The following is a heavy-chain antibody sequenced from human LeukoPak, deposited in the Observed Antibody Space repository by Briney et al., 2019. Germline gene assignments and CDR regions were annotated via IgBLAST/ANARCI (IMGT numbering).Heavy chain of an antibody. CDR3: ARHGDGFYYGMDV. D-gene: IGHD4-17*01. Sequence: GGSLRLSCAASEFTFSRYSMNWFRQAPGEGLEGVSSISSGGHDIYYGDSVKGRFTISRDNAKNSLYLQMNSLRVEDTAVYYCARHGDGFYYGMDVWGQGTTVTVSS. CDR1: EFTFSRYS. J-gene: IGHJ6*02. CDR2: ISSGGHDI. V-gene: IGHV3-21*01.